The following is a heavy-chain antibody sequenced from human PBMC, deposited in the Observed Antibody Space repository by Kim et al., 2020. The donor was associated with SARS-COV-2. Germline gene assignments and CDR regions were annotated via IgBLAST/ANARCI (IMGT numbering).Heavy chain of an antibody. CDR2: ISISGTTI. J-gene: IGHJ4*02. CDR1: GFTFSSYE. CDR3: ASRAASIATRPFDY. V-gene: IGHV3-48*03. D-gene: IGHD6-6*01. Sequence: GGSLRLSCAAYGFTFSSYEMNWVRQAPGKGLEWVSYISISGTTIYYADSVKGRFTISRDNAKNSLYLQMNSLRAEDTAVYYCASRAASIATRPFDYWGQGTLVTVSS.